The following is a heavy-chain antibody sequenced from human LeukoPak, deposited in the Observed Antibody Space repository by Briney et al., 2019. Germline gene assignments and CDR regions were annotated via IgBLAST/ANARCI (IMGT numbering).Heavy chain of an antibody. CDR3: ARDHYDFWSGYLNY. CDR1: GGSFSGYY. D-gene: IGHD3-3*01. V-gene: IGHV4-34*01. J-gene: IGHJ4*02. Sequence: SETLSLTCAVYGGSFSGYYWSWIRQPPGKGLEWIGEINHSGSTNYNPSLKSRVTISVDTSKNQFSLKLSSVTAADTAVYYCARDHYDFWSGYLNYRGQGTLVTVSS. CDR2: INHSGST.